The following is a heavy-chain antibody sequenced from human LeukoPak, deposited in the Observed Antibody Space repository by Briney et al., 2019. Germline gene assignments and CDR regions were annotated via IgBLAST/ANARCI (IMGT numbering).Heavy chain of an antibody. V-gene: IGHV3-11*01. CDR2: ISRSGSTK. D-gene: IGHD2-15*01. CDR1: GFTFSDYN. J-gene: IGHJ6*03. Sequence: GGSLRLSCAASGFTFSDYNMRWIRQAPGKGLEWVSSISRSGSTKYYADSVKGRSTISRDNAKNSLFLQMNSLRAEDTAVYYCARVLRYCSGGNCYSGGLGYMDVWGKGTTVTISS. CDR3: ARVLRYCSGGNCYSGGLGYMDV.